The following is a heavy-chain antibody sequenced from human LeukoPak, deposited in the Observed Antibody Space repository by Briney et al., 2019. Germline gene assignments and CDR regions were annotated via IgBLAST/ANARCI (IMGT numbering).Heavy chain of an antibody. Sequence: EGSLRLSCAASGFTVSSNYMSWVRQAPGKGLEWVSVIYGGGSTYYADSVKGRFTISRDNSKNTLYLQMNSLRAEDTAVYYCAKFPVRGVIKGGGYWGQGTLVTVSS. J-gene: IGHJ4*02. D-gene: IGHD3-10*01. CDR3: AKFPVRGVIKGGGY. V-gene: IGHV3-53*01. CDR1: GFTVSSNY. CDR2: IYGGGST.